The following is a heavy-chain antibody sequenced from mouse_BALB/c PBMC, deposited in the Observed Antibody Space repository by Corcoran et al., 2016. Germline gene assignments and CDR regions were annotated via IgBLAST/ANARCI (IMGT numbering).Heavy chain of an antibody. CDR2: INPYNDGT. CDR3: SRCPITWYGSSYDAMDY. V-gene: IGHV1S136*01. D-gene: IGHD1-1*01. J-gene: IGHJ4*01. Sequence: EVQLQQSGPELVKPGASVKMSCKASGYTFTSYVMHWVKQKPGQGLEWIGYINPYNDGTKYNEKFKGKATLTSDKSSSTAYMEISSLTSDDSAVYYCSRCPITWYGSSYDAMDYWCQGTSVTVSS. CDR1: GYTFTSYV.